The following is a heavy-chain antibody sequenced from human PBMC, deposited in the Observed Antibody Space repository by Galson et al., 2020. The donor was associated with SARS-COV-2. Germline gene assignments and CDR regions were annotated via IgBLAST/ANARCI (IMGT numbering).Heavy chain of an antibody. Sequence: TGGSLRLSCAASGFTFSSYDMHWVRQATGKGLEWVSAIGTAGDTYYPGSVKGRFTISRENAKNSLYLQMNSLRAGDTAVYYCARATTMIVAQDAFDIWGQGTMVTVSS. D-gene: IGHD3-22*01. CDR3: ARATTMIVAQDAFDI. V-gene: IGHV3-13*01. J-gene: IGHJ3*02. CDR2: IGTAGDT. CDR1: GFTFSSYD.